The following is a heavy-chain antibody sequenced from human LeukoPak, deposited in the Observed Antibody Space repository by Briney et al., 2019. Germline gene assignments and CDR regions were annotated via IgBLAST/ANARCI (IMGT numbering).Heavy chain of an antibody. CDR3: ARRRRIVGATPGAFDI. Sequence: SETLSLTCTVSGGSISSSSYYWGWIRQPPGKGLEWIGNIYYSGSTYYIPSLKSRVTISVDTSKNQFSLKLSSVTAADTAVYYCARRRRIVGATPGAFDIWGQGTMATVSS. J-gene: IGHJ3*02. CDR2: IYYSGST. V-gene: IGHV4-39*07. CDR1: GGSISSSSYY. D-gene: IGHD1-26*01.